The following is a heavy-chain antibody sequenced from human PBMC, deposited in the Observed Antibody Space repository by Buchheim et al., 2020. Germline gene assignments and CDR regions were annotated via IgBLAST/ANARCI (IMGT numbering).Heavy chain of an antibody. Sequence: QVQLVQSGAEVKKPGSSVKVSCKASGGTFSSYTISWVRQAPGQGLEWMGRIIPILGIANYAQKFQGRVTITADKSTSTAYMGLSSLRSEDTAVYYCARGRGIAAAGRGYYYGMDVWGQGTT. V-gene: IGHV1-69*02. CDR3: ARGRGIAAAGRGYYYGMDV. CDR1: GGTFSSYT. D-gene: IGHD6-13*01. J-gene: IGHJ6*02. CDR2: IIPILGIA.